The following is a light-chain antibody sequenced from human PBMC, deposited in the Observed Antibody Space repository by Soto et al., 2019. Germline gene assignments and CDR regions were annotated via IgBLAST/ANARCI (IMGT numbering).Light chain of an antibody. J-gene: IGKJ1*01. Sequence: EIVLTQSPGTLSLSPGERATLSCRASQTISNNYLAWYQQKPGQAPRLLIYGASSRATGIPDTFSGSGSGTDFTLTINRLEPEDFAGYYCQQYGSSPWTFRHGTKVEIK. CDR1: QTISNNY. CDR3: QQYGSSPWT. CDR2: GAS. V-gene: IGKV3-20*01.